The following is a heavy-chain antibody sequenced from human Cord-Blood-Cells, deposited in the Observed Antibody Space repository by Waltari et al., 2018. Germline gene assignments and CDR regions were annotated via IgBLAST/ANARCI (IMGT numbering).Heavy chain of an antibody. CDR1: GYSISSGYY. D-gene: IGHD3-10*01. CDR3: ARGRTPPGSYYFDY. CDR2: IYHSGST. J-gene: IGHJ4*02. Sequence: QVQLQESGPGLVKPSETLSLTCAVPGYSISSGYYWGWLRQPPGKGLESIGSIYHSGSTYYNPSRKRRVTISVYTSKNQCSLKLSSVTAADTAVYYCARGRTPPGSYYFDYWGQGTLVTVSS. V-gene: IGHV4-38-2*01.